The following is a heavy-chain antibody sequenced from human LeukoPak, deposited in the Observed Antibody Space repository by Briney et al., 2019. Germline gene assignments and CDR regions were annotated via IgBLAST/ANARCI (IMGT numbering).Heavy chain of an antibody. D-gene: IGHD3-22*01. V-gene: IGHV3-21*01. Sequence: PGGSLRLSCAASGFTFSSYSMNWVRQAPGKGLAWVSSISSSSSYIYYADSVKGRFTISRDNAKNSLYLQMNSLRAEDTAVYYCARDHYYDSSGYGEWWYYYYGMDVWGQGTTVTVSS. CDR1: GFTFSSYS. CDR3: ARDHYYDSSGYGEWWYYYYGMDV. J-gene: IGHJ6*02. CDR2: ISSSSSYI.